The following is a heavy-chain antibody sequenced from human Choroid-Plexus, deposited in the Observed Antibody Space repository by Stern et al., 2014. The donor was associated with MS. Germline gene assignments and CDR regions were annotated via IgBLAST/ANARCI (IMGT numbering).Heavy chain of an antibody. CDR2: VSYDGSNK. D-gene: IGHD2/OR15-2a*01. CDR3: AKDRQYLTYXXDX. CDR1: GFTFGRCA. Sequence: MQLVESGGGVVQPGRPLRLSCVASGFTFGRCAMHWVRQAPGKGLEWVAGVSYDGSNKYYADSVKGRFTISRDNSQNTLYMQMSSLRPEDTAVYYCAKDRQYLTYXXDXWGQGSLVTVSS. J-gene: IGHJ4*02. V-gene: IGHV3-30*18.